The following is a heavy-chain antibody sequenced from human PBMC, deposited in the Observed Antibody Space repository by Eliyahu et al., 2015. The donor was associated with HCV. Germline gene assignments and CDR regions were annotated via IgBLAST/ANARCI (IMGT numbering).Heavy chain of an antibody. CDR1: GYNFPXSW. CDR2: IVPSDSYI. D-gene: IGHD3-10*01. Sequence: EVQLVQSGAEVKKPGESLRISCKAAGYNFPXSWXSWVRQMPGKGLGWMGRIVPSDSYINYSPSFQGHVTISADKSISTAYLQWSSLKASDTAMYYCARVGAGSFGSGTYYNRFLDYWGQGTLVTVSS. V-gene: IGHV5-10-1*03. J-gene: IGHJ4*02. CDR3: ARVGAGSFGSGTYYNRFLDY.